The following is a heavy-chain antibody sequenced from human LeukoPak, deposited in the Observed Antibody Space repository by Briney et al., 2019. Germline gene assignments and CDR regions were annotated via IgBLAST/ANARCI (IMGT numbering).Heavy chain of an antibody. CDR2: IYYSGST. D-gene: IGHD3-3*01. CDR1: GGSISSYY. J-gene: IGHJ6*02. Sequence: SETLSLTCTVSGGSISSYYRSWIRQPPGKGLEWIGYIYYSGSTNYNPSLKSRVTISVDTSKNQFSLKLSSVTAADTAVYYCARGFWSGPRSFYYYYGMDVWGQGTTVTVSS. V-gene: IGHV4-59*01. CDR3: ARGFWSGPRSFYYYYGMDV.